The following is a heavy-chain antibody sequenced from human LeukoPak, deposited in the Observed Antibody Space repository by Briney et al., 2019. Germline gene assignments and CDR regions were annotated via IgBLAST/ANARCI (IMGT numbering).Heavy chain of an antibody. V-gene: IGHV3-53*04. J-gene: IGHJ3*02. D-gene: IGHD3-10*01. CDR2: IYSGGST. CDR3: ARDTRSGSNDAFDI. Sequence: HPGGSLRLSCAASGFTFSDYYMSWIRQAPGKGLEWVSVIYSGGSTYYADSVKGRFTISRHNSKNTLYLQMNSLRAEDTAVYYCARDTRSGSNDAFDIWGQGTMVTVSS. CDR1: GFTFSDYY.